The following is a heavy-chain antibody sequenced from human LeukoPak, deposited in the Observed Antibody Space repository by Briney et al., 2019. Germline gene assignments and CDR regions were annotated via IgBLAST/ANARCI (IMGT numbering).Heavy chain of an antibody. CDR3: ARHTYYYASSGYYYHFDY. Sequence: PSETLSLICTVSVGSFSSNYYWGWIRQSPGKGLEWIGSIYYSGSTYYNPSLKSRVTISVDTSKSQFFLRVTPVTAADTAVYYCARHTYYYASSGYYYHFDYWGQGTLVTVSS. CDR2: IYYSGST. J-gene: IGHJ4*02. D-gene: IGHD3-22*01. V-gene: IGHV4-39*01. CDR1: VGSFSSNYY.